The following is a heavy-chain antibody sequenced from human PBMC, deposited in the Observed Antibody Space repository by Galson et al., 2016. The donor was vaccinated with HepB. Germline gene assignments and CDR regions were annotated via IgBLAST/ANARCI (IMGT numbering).Heavy chain of an antibody. CDR1: GDSLSIVGRH. CDR3: VRLGTAAADAHRRGSPY. V-gene: IGHV4-39*01. Sequence: SETLSLTCTVSGDSLSIVGRHWGWFRQSPGMGLEYIGSIHSSETSYYNPTLTRRVTVPADTSRNQFFLSLTSVTAADTAIYYRVRLGTAAADAHRRGSPYWSQGTRVTVSS. D-gene: IGHD6-13*01. CDR2: IHSSETS. J-gene: IGHJ4*02.